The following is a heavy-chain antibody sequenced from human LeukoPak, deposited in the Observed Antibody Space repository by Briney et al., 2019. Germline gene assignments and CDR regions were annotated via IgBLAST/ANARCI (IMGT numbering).Heavy chain of an antibody. J-gene: IGHJ4*02. D-gene: IGHD2-21*01. CDR1: GYTFTSHD. V-gene: IGHV1-8*01. Sequence: ASVKVSCKASGYTFTSHDINWVRQATGQGLEWMGWMNPNSGNTGYAQKFQGRVTMTRNTSISTAYMELSSLRSEDTAVYYCARDYHCGGNDCSWVDYWGQGTLVTVSS. CDR2: MNPNSGNT. CDR3: ARDYHCGGNDCSWVDY.